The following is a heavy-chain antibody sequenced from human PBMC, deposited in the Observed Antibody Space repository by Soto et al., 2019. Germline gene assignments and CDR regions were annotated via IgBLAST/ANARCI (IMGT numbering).Heavy chain of an antibody. J-gene: IGHJ6*02. CDR3: ARLRAVTTEYYYYYGMDV. CDR2: IDPSDSYT. V-gene: IGHV5-10-1*01. CDR1: GYSFTSYW. D-gene: IGHD4-4*01. Sequence: GESLKISCKGSGYSFTSYWISWVRQMPGKGLEWMGRIDPSDSYTNYSPSFQGHVTISADKSISTAYLQWSSLKASDTAMYYCARLRAVTTEYYYYYGMDVWGQGTTVTAP.